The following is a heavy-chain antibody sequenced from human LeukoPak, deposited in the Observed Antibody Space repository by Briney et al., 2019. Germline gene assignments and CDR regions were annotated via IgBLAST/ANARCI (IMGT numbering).Heavy chain of an antibody. Sequence: GGSLRLSCAASGFTFSGYGMHWVRQAPGKGLEWVTVIWSDGSNKYYADSVKGRFTISRDSAKNSLYLQMNSLRAEDTAVYYCARGERLGDPPRELDYWGQGTLVTVSS. CDR1: GFTFSGYG. CDR2: IWSDGSNK. D-gene: IGHD2-21*02. J-gene: IGHJ4*02. V-gene: IGHV3-33*01. CDR3: ARGERLGDPPRELDY.